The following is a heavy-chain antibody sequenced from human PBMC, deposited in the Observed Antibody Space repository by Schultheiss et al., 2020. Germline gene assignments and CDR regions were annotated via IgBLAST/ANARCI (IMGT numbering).Heavy chain of an antibody. D-gene: IGHD2-2*01. Sequence: SETLSLTCAVYGGSFSGCYWSWIRQPPGKGLEWIGEINHSGSTNYNPSLKSRVTISVDTSKNQFSLKLSSVTAADTAVPWGSSTSCLSHYYYMDVWGKGTTVTVSS. J-gene: IGHJ6*03. CDR1: GGSFSGCY. CDR3: SSTSCLSHYYYMDV. CDR2: INHSGST. V-gene: IGHV4-34*01.